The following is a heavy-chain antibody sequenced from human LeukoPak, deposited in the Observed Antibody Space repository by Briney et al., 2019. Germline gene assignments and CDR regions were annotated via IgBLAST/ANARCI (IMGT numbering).Heavy chain of an antibody. CDR1: GGSINNYY. D-gene: IGHD6-6*01. Sequence: SETLSLTCSVSGGSINNYYWSWIRQPPGKGLEWIAYIYYSGSSIYNPSLKSRVTISVDTSKTQFSLKLSSVTAADTAVYFCARLSRGSSAGFDYWGQGILVTVSS. CDR3: ARLSRGSSAGFDY. J-gene: IGHJ4*02. V-gene: IGHV4-59*03. CDR2: IYYSGSS.